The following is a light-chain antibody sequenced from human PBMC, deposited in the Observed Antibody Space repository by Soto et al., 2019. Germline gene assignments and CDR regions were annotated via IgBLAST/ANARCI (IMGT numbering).Light chain of an antibody. CDR2: DDN. CDR3: GSWDSSLSAYV. Sequence: PGQKVTISCSGSSSNIGGNSVSWYQQLPGTAPKLLIYDDNKRPSGIPDRFSGSKSGTSATLGITGFQTGDEADYYCGSWDSSLSAYVLGTGTKVTV. J-gene: IGLJ1*01. V-gene: IGLV1-51*01. CDR1: SSNIGGNS.